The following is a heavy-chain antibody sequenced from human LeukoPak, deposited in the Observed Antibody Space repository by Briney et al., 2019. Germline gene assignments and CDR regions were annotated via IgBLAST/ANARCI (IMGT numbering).Heavy chain of an antibody. J-gene: IGHJ6*03. CDR3: ARAPTWSSTSYNYYYMDV. CDR1: GYTFTSYD. V-gene: IGHV1-8*01. D-gene: IGHD3-3*01. CDR2: MNPNSGNT. Sequence: GASVKVSCKVSGYTFTSYDINWVRQATGQGLEWMGWMNPNSGNTGYAQKFQGRVTMTKNTSISTAYMELSSLRSEDTALYYCARAPTWSSTSYNYYYMDVWGKGTTVTISS.